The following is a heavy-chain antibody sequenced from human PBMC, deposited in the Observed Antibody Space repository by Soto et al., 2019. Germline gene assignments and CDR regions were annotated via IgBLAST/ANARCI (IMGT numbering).Heavy chain of an antibody. D-gene: IGHD1-20*01. CDR1: GGSFSGYY. J-gene: IGHJ5*02. Sequence: SETLSLTCAVYGGSFSGYYWSWIRQPPGKGLEWIGEINHSGSTNYNPSLKSRVTISIDTSKNQFSLKLSSVTAADTAVYYCARDLGTYNWNPGGWFDPWGQGTLVTVSS. V-gene: IGHV4-34*01. CDR3: ARDLGTYNWNPGGWFDP. CDR2: INHSGST.